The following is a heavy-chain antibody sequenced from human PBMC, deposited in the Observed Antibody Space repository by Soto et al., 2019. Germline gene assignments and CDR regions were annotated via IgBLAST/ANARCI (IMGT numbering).Heavy chain of an antibody. CDR2: ISGTGTST. CDR1: RFAFSKCA. D-gene: IGHD5-12*01. CDR3: AKEVYREEEGYNSFDS. V-gene: IGHV3-23*01. Sequence: PGGSLRLSCAASRFAFSKCAMSWVRQAPGKGLEWVSSISGTGTSTYYADSVKGRFTISRDNSNDTLYLQMNNLRAEDTAVYYCAKEVYREEEGYNSFDSWGQGTQVTVSS. J-gene: IGHJ4*02.